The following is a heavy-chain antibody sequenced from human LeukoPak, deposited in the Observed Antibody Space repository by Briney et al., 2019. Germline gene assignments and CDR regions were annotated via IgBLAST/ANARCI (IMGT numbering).Heavy chain of an antibody. Sequence: ASVKVSCKASGYTFTDYYMHWVRQAPGQGLEWVGWIHPKSGATNYAQRFQGRVSMSRDTSISTAYMELSRLNSDDTAVYYCTSVTLSAYDGDYRGQGTLVTVSS. CDR2: IHPKSGAT. V-gene: IGHV1-2*02. CDR1: GYTFTDYY. J-gene: IGHJ4*02. CDR3: TSVTLSAYDGDY. D-gene: IGHD5-12*01.